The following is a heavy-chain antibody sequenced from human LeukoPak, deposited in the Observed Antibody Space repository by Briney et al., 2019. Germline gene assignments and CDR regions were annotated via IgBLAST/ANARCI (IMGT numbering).Heavy chain of an antibody. CDR3: ATDLGYCSSTSCPFP. V-gene: IGHV1-69*06. Sequence: ASVKVSCKASGGTFSSYAISWVRQAPGQGLEWMGGIIPIFGTAIYAQKFQGRVTMTEDTSTDTAYMELSSLRSEDTAVYYCATDLGYCSSTSCPFPWGQGTLVTVSS. CDR2: IIPIFGTA. CDR1: GGTFSSYA. J-gene: IGHJ5*02. D-gene: IGHD2-2*01.